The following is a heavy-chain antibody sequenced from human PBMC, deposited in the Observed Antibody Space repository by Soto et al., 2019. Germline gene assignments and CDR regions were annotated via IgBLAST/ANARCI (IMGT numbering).Heavy chain of an antibody. J-gene: IGHJ4*02. V-gene: IGHV1-18*01. CDR1: GYTFASYG. Sequence: QVHLVQSGTEVKKPGASVKVSCKASGYTFASYGLSWVRQAPGHGLQWVGWITTYNGDTNYAQMFQGRVTVTADTSTNIAYMEMRSLRSDDTAVYFCARHSNWAGAYDYWGQGSLVTVSS. CDR3: ARHSNWAGAYDY. D-gene: IGHD3-16*01. CDR2: ITTYNGDT.